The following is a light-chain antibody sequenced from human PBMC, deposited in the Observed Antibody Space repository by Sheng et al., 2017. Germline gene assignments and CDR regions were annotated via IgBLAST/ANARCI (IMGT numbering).Light chain of an antibody. V-gene: IGKV1-39*01. CDR3: QQRGNWPPIT. J-gene: IGKJ5*01. Sequence: DIQMDQSPSSLSASVGDRVTITCRASQNINNFLNWYQQKPGRAPSLLIYAASSLQSAVPSRFSGSGSGTDFTLTISSLEPEDFAVYYCQQRGNWPPITFGQGTRLEIK. CDR2: AAS. CDR1: QNINNF.